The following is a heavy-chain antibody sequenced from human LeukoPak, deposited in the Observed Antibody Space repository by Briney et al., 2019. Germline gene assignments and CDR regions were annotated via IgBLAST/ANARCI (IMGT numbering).Heavy chain of an antibody. Sequence: SETLSLTCAVSGYSISSGYYWGWIRQPPGKGLEWIGSIYHSGSTYYNPSLKSRVTISVDTSKNQFSLKLSSVTAADTAVYYCARVDYYDSSGYPGNWYFDLWGRVTLVTVSS. V-gene: IGHV4-38-2*01. CDR3: ARVDYYDSSGYPGNWYFDL. CDR1: GYSISSGYY. J-gene: IGHJ2*01. CDR2: IYHSGST. D-gene: IGHD3-22*01.